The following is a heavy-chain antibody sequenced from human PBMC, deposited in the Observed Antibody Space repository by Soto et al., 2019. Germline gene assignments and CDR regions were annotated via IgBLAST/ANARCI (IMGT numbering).Heavy chain of an antibody. D-gene: IGHD1-7*01. V-gene: IGHV1-69*12. J-gene: IGHJ5*02. CDR2: IIPIFGTA. Sequence: QVQLVQSGAEVKKPGSSVKVSCKASGGTFSSYAISWVRQAPGQGLGWMGGIIPIFGTANYAQKFQGRVTITADESTSTAYMELSSLRSEDTAVYYCASRGYNWNYEHWFDPWGQGTLVTVSS. CDR1: GGTFSSYA. CDR3: ASRGYNWNYEHWFDP.